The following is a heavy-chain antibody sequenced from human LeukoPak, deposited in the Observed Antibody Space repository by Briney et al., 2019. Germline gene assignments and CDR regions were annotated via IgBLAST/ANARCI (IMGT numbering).Heavy chain of an antibody. CDR3: AKDEAVFDY. CDR1: GFTFSSYS. V-gene: IGHV3-48*01. J-gene: IGHJ4*02. CDR2: ITGGSSTIT. Sequence: PGGSLRLSCAASGFTFSSYSMNWVRQAPGKGLEWLSYITGGSSTITYYADSVKGRFTISRDNAKNSLDLRMNSLRAEDTAVYYCAKDEAVFDYWGQGTLVTVSS.